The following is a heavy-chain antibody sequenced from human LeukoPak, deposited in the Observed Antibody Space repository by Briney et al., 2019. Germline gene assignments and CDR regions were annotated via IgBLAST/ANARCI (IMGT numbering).Heavy chain of an antibody. J-gene: IGHJ5*02. CDR1: GYSFTSYW. V-gene: IGHV5-51*01. CDR3: ARRRDHSWFDP. Sequence: GESLKISCKGSGYSFTSYWIGWVRQMPGKGLEWMGIIYPGDSDTRYSPSFQGQVTISADKSISTAYLQWSRLRASQTAIYYCARRRDHSWFDPWGQGTLVTLSS. CDR2: IYPGDSDT.